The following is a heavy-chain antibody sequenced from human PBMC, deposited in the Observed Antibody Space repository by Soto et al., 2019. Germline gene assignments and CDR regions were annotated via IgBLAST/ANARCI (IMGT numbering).Heavy chain of an antibody. V-gene: IGHV4-4*02. CDR2: IYHSGST. J-gene: IGHJ6*02. CDR3: ARMIITMVRGDLTTYYYYGMDV. D-gene: IGHD3-10*01. Sequence: PSETLSLTCAVSGGSISSSNWWSWVRQPPGKGLEWIGEIYHSGSTNYNPSLKSRVTISVDKSKNQFSLKLSSVTAADMAVYYCARMIITMVRGDLTTYYYYGMDVWGQGTTVTVSS. CDR1: GGSISSSNW.